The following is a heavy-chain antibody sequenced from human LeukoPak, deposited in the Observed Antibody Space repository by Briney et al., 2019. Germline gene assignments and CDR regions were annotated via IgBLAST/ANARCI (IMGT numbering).Heavy chain of an antibody. CDR2: ISGSGGST. V-gene: IGHV3-23*01. CDR3: AKVVLYYYGSGSTLNWFDP. D-gene: IGHD3-10*01. J-gene: IGHJ5*02. CDR1: GFTFSSYA. Sequence: SGGSLRLSCAASGFTFSSYAMSWVRQAPGKGLEWVSAISGSGGSTYYADSVKGRFTISRDNSKNTLYLQVNSLRAGDTAVYYCAKVVLYYYGSGSTLNWFDPWGQGTLVTVSS.